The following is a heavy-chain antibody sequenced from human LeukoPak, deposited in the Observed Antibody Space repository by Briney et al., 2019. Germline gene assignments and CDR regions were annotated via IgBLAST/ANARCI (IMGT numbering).Heavy chain of an antibody. D-gene: IGHD2-2*01. Sequence: PGGSLRLSCAASGFTFSGFSMSWVRQAPGKGLEWVANINPDGSDKYYVDSAKGRFTISRDNAKNSLYLQMNSLRAEDTAVYYCARPRGCSSTCSNFDYWGQGTLVTVSS. V-gene: IGHV3-7*01. CDR1: GFTFSGFS. CDR2: INPDGSDK. CDR3: ARPRGCSSTCSNFDY. J-gene: IGHJ4*02.